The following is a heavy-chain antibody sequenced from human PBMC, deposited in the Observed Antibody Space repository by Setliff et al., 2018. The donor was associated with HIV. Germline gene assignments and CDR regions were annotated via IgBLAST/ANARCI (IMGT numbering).Heavy chain of an antibody. J-gene: IGHJ6*02. V-gene: IGHV3-7*01. Sequence: PGGSLRLSCAASGFTFTSYWVIWVRQAPGKGLEWVANINQDGSEKNYVDSVKGRFTISRDNAKNSLYLQMDSLRVEDTTVYYCTRKLAPGHGMDVWGQGTTVTVSS. CDR3: TRKLAPGHGMDV. D-gene: IGHD3-3*02. CDR2: INQDGSEK. CDR1: GFTFTSYW.